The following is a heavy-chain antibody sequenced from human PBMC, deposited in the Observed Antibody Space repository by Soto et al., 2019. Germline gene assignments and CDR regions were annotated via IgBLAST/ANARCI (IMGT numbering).Heavy chain of an antibody. CDR1: GYTFTSYA. Sequence: ASVKVSCKASGYTFTSYAISWVRQAPGQGLEWMGWISAYNGNTNYAQKLQGRVTMTTDTSTSTAYMELRGLRSDDTAVYYCAREVVRVAGTRWFDPWGQGTLVTVSS. V-gene: IGHV1-18*01. D-gene: IGHD6-19*01. J-gene: IGHJ5*02. CDR3: AREVVRVAGTRWFDP. CDR2: ISAYNGNT.